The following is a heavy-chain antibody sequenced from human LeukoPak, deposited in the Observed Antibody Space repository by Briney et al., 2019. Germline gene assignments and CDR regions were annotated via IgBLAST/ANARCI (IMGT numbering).Heavy chain of an antibody. V-gene: IGHV3-23*01. CDR1: GVNFSTYA. CDR3: ARDRYGDYGLDY. Sequence: GGSLRLSCAASGVNFSTYAMNWVRQVPGKGLEWVSLISNSGSTTYHADSVKGRFTISRDNSKNTLYLQMNSLRAEDTAVYYCARDRYGDYGLDYWGQGTLVTVSS. J-gene: IGHJ4*02. D-gene: IGHD4-17*01. CDR2: ISNSGSTT.